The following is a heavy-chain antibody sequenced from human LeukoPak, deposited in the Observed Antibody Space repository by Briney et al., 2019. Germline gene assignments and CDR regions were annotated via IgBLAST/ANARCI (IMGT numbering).Heavy chain of an antibody. Sequence: GGSLGLSCAASGFTFSSYAMSWVRQAPGKGLEWVSAISGSGGSTYYADSVKGRFTISRDNSKNTLYLQMNSLRAEDTAVYYCAKDGVSNFDWLRSYYYYMDVWGKGTTVTISS. D-gene: IGHD3-9*01. J-gene: IGHJ6*03. CDR1: GFTFSSYA. V-gene: IGHV3-23*01. CDR3: AKDGVSNFDWLRSYYYYMDV. CDR2: ISGSGGST.